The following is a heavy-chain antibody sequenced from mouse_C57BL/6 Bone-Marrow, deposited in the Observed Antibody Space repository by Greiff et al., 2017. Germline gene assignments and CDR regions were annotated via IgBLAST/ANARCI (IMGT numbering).Heavy chain of an antibody. CDR3: ARDCPEYWSMDD. CDR2: ISDGGSYT. V-gene: IGHV5-4*01. J-gene: IGHJ4*01. CDR1: GFTFSSYA. Sequence: EVQLVESGGGLVQPGGSLKLSCAASGFTFSSYAMSWVRQTPEKRLEWVATISDGGSYTYYPDNVKGRFTISRDNAKNNLYLQMSHLKSEDTAMYYCARDCPEYWSMDDWGQGTSVTVSS. D-gene: IGHD5-1*01.